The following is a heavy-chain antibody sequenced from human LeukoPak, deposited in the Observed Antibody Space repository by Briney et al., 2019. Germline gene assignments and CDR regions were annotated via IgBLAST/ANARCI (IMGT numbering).Heavy chain of an antibody. CDR3: ARDRPAQMVDFDY. Sequence: ASVKVSCKASGYTFSGTGWYLYWLRQAPGQGLECMGWIYPYTGATHYAQKFQGRVDMPRATSISTAYMELSRLRPDETAVYYCARDRPAQMVDFDYWGQGTLVTVSS. D-gene: IGHD3-10*01. V-gene: IGHV1-2*02. CDR1: GYTFSGTGWY. CDR2: IYPYTGAT. J-gene: IGHJ4*02.